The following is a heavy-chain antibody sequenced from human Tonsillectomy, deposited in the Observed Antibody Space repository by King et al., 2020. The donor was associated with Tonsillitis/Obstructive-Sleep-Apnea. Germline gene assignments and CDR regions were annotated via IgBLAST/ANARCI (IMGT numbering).Heavy chain of an antibody. CDR3: ARLHHYYDSSGYYQFDS. V-gene: IGHV4-39*01. Sequence: QLQESGPGLVKPSETLSLTCTVSGGSISSSSYYWGWIRQPPGQGLEWIGSMYYSGRTYYNPSLKSRVTISADTSKKQLSLKLSSVTAADTAVYYCARLHHYYDSSGYYQFDSWGQGKLVTVSS. J-gene: IGHJ4*02. CDR2: MYYSGRT. CDR1: GGSISSSSYY. D-gene: IGHD3-22*01.